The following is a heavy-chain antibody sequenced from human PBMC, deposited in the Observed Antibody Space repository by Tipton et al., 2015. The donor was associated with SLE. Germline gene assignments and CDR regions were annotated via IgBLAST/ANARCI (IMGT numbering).Heavy chain of an antibody. CDR1: GYTFTSYH. CDR3: ARPYYYDTSGYPY. CDR2: INAGNGNT. Sequence: QSGPEVKKPGASVKVSCKASGYTFTSYHMHWVRQAPGQRLEWMGWINAGNGNTKYSQKFQGRVTITRDTSASTAYMELTSLRSEDTAVYYCARPYYYDTSGYPYWGQGTLVTVSS. J-gene: IGHJ4*02. D-gene: IGHD3-22*01. V-gene: IGHV1-3*01.